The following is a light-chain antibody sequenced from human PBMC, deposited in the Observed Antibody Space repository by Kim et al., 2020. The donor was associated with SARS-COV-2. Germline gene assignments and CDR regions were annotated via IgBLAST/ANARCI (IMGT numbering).Light chain of an antibody. J-gene: IGKJ1*01. CDR1: QSITSW. CDR3: QQYNSFSPT. Sequence: DIHMTQSPSTLSASVGDRVNITCRASQSITSWLAWYQHKPGKAPKVLIYRASTLESGVPSRFSGSGSGTEFTLTINSLQPDDFATYYCQQYNSFSPTFGQGTKVEIK. CDR2: RAS. V-gene: IGKV1-5*03.